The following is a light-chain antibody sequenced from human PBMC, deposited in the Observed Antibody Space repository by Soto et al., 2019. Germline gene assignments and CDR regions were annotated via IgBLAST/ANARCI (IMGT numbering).Light chain of an antibody. V-gene: IGLV2-14*01. CDR1: SSDVGGYNF. CDR2: DVS. J-gene: IGLJ1*01. CDR3: SSYTSSSTPYV. Sequence: QSALTQPASVSGSPGPSITLSCTGTSSDVGGYNFVSWYHQHPGKAPKLVIYDVSYRPSGLSNRFSGSKSGNTASLNISGLQAEDEADYYCSSYTSSSTPYVFGTGTKLTVL.